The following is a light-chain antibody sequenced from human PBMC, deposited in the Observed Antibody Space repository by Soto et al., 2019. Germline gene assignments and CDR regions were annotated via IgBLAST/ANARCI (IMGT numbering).Light chain of an antibody. V-gene: IGKV1-5*03. CDR3: QQYHIFLT. CDR1: QNIGAA. Sequence: DIQMTQSPSTLSASVGDRVTITCRASQNIGAALAWYQQKPGKAPSLLIYRTSSLESGVPSRFSGSGSGTDFTLAISGLQPDDFETYYCQQYHIFLTFGQGTKVDXK. J-gene: IGKJ2*01. CDR2: RTS.